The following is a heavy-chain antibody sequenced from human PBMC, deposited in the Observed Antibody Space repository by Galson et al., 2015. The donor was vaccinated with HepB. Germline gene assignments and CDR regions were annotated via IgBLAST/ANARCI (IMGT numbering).Heavy chain of an antibody. J-gene: IGHJ4*02. V-gene: IGHV1-69*13. CDR1: GGTFRSYA. D-gene: IGHD2-2*01. CDR3: ARGSREYQLMGGYFDY. CDR2: IVPIFGRP. Sequence: SVKVSCKASGGTFRSYAISWVRQAPGEGLEWMGGIVPIFGRPNYSQKFQGRVTINADESTDTAFMELSSLKSEDTAVYYCARGSREYQLMGGYFDYWGQGTLVTVSS.